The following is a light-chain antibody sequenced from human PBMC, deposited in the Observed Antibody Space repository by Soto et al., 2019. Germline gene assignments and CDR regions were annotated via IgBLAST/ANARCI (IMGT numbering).Light chain of an antibody. CDR2: GAS. V-gene: IGKV3-20*01. CDR3: QQYGISPRT. CDR1: QSVSSSY. J-gene: IGKJ2*01. Sequence: EIVLTQSPGTLSLSPGERATLSCRASQSVSSSYLAWYQQKPGQAPRLLIYGASSRATGIPDRFSGSGSGTDFTLTISRLEPEEYALYYCQQYGISPRTFGQGTKLEIK.